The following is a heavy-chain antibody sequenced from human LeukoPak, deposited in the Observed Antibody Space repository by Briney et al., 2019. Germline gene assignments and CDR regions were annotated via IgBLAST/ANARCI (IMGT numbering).Heavy chain of an antibody. CDR1: GYTFTGYY. CDR2: INPNSGGT. Sequence: ASVKVSCKASGYTFTGYYMHWVRQAPGQGLEWMGWINPNSGGTNYAQKFQGRVTMTRDTSISTAYMELRSLRSDDTAVYYCARPRSGWWCGGRSGWAQGPLVIV. V-gene: IGHV1-2*02. CDR3: ARPRSGWWCGGRSG. D-gene: IGHD2-21*01. J-gene: IGHJ4*02.